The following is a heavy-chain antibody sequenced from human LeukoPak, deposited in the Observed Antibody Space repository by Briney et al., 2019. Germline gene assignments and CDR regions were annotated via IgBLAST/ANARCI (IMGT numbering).Heavy chain of an antibody. CDR3: ARDRQAGRYYYYYYMDV. V-gene: IGHV3-7*01. D-gene: IGHD6-6*01. Sequence: GGSLRLSCAASGFTFSSYWMSWVRQAPGKGLEWVANIKQDGSGKYYVDSVKGRFTISRDNAKNSLYLQMNSLRAEDTAVYYCARDRQAGRYYYYYYMDVWGKGTTVTVSS. CDR2: IKQDGSGK. CDR1: GFTFSSYW. J-gene: IGHJ6*03.